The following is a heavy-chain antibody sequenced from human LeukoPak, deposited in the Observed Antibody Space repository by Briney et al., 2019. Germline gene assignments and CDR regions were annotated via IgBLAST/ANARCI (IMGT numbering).Heavy chain of an antibody. Sequence: SETLSLTCAVYGGSFSGYYWSWIRQPPGKGLEWIGEINHSGSTNYNPSLKSRVTISVDTSKNQFSLKLPSVTAADTAVYYCAGSSGYYQPWDYWGQGTLVTVSS. CDR1: GGSFSGYY. CDR3: AGSSGYYQPWDY. J-gene: IGHJ4*02. V-gene: IGHV4-34*01. CDR2: INHSGST. D-gene: IGHD3-22*01.